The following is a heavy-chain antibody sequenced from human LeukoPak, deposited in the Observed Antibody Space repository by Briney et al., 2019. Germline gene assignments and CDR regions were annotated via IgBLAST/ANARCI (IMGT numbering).Heavy chain of an antibody. D-gene: IGHD3-3*01. V-gene: IGHV4-59*01. J-gene: IGHJ3*02. CDR2: IYYIGST. CDR3: ARDAKSDYDFWSGYYGRADAFDI. CDR1: GGSISSYY. Sequence: PSETLSLTCTVSGGSISSYYWSWIRQPPGQGLEWVGYIYYIGSTNYNPSLKSRVTISVDTSKNQFSLKLSSVTAADTAVYYCARDAKSDYDFWSGYYGRADAFDIWGQGTMVTVSS.